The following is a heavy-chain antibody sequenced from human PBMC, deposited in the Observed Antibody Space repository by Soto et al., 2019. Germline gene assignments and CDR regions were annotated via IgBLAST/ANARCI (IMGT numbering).Heavy chain of an antibody. J-gene: IGHJ4*02. CDR3: ATNWNDDLDYFDY. CDR2: IYYSGST. CDR1: GGSISSYY. D-gene: IGHD1-1*01. V-gene: IGHV4-59*01. Sequence: PSETLSLTCTVSGGSISSYYWSWIRQPPGKGLEWIGYIYYSGSTNYNPSLKSRATISVDTSKNQFSLKLSSVTAADTAAYYCATNWNDDLDYFDYWGQGTLVTVSS.